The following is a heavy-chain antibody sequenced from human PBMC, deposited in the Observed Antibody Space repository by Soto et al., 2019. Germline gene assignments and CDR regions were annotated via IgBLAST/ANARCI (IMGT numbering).Heavy chain of an antibody. V-gene: IGHV3-33*05. CDR1: GFTFSKFG. Sequence: QVQLVESGGGVVQPGRSLRLSCAASGFTFSKFGMHWVRQAPGKGLEWLAVISFDGSTKYHADSVKGRFTVSRDNSKNTLYLQMNSLRADDTAVYHCVSDATEEYYYDRRGIGSPFDYWGQGTLVTVSS. D-gene: IGHD3-22*01. CDR3: VSDATEEYYYDRRGIGSPFDY. CDR2: ISFDGSTK. J-gene: IGHJ4*02.